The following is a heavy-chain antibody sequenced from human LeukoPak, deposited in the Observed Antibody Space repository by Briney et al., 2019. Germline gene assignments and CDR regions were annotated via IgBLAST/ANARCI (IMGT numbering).Heavy chain of an antibody. D-gene: IGHD2-2*01. CDR1: GGSFSGHY. CDR2: INHSGST. Sequence: SETLSLTCAVYGGSFSGHYWSWIRQPPGKGLEWIGEINHSGSTNYNPSLKSRVTISVDTSKNQFSLKLGSVTAADTGVYYCARGQYPRDYWGQGTLVTVSS. V-gene: IGHV4-34*01. J-gene: IGHJ4*02. CDR3: ARGQYPRDY.